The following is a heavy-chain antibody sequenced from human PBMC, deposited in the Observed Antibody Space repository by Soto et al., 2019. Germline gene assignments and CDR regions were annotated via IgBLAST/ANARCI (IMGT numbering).Heavy chain of an antibody. CDR2: ISGSGGST. V-gene: IGHV3-23*01. Sequence: GSLRLSCAASGFTFSSYAMSWVRQAPGKGLEWVSVISGSGGSTYDADSVKGRFTISRDTSKNTLYLQMNSLRAEDTALYYCAKEIGSRGPFDYWGQGTLVTVSS. J-gene: IGHJ4*02. CDR1: GFTFSSYA. D-gene: IGHD3-16*01. CDR3: AKEIGSRGPFDY.